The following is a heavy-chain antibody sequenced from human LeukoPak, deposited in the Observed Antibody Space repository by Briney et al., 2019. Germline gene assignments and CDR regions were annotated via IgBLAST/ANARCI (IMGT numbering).Heavy chain of an antibody. Sequence: GSAVKVSFKASGGTFISYAINWVRQAPGQGLEWMGGIIPICGTANYSQKFQGRVTITADESTSTAYMELSSLRSEDTAVYYCARDKPSVNPLRYFDWSPNNWFDPWGQGTLVTVSS. J-gene: IGHJ5*02. CDR3: ARDKPSVNPLRYFDWSPNNWFDP. CDR1: GGTFISYA. V-gene: IGHV1-69*01. D-gene: IGHD3-9*01. CDR2: IIPICGTA.